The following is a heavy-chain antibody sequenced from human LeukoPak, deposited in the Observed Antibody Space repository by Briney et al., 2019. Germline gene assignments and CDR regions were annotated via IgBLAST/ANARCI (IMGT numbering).Heavy chain of an antibody. CDR2: IYYSGST. J-gene: IGHJ4*02. CDR1: GGSISSSSYY. V-gene: IGHV4-39*07. Sequence: SETLSLTCTVSGGSISSSSYYWGWIRQPPEKGLEWIGSIYYSGSTYYNPSLKSRVTISVDTSKNQFSLKLSSVTAADTAVYYCARKDQRAAAAFYWGQGTLVTVSS. CDR3: ARKDQRAAAAFY. D-gene: IGHD6-13*01.